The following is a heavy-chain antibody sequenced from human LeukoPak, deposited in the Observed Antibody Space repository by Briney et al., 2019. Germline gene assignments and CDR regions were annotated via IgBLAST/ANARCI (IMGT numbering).Heavy chain of an antibody. V-gene: IGHV4-34*01. Sequence: SETLSLTCAVYGGSFSGYYWSWIRQPPGKGLEWIGEINHSGSTNYNPSLKSRVTIPVDTSKNQFSLKLSSVTAADTAVYYCARGYTYYDFWSGYYPEYYFDYWGQGTLVTVSS. CDR3: ARGYTYYDFWSGYYPEYYFDY. CDR2: INHSGST. D-gene: IGHD3-3*01. CDR1: GGSFSGYY. J-gene: IGHJ4*02.